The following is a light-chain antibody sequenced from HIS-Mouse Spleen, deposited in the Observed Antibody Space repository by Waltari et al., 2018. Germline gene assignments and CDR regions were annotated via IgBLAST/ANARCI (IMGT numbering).Light chain of an antibody. CDR3: QSYDSSLSAHYV. CDR2: GNS. Sequence: QSVLTQPPSVSGAPGQRVTISCTGSSPNIGAGYDVHWYQQPPGTAPKLLIYGNSNRPSGVPDRFSGSKSGTSASLAITGLQAEDEADYYCQSYDSSLSAHYVFGTGTKVTVL. V-gene: IGLV1-40*01. J-gene: IGLJ1*01. CDR1: SPNIGAGYD.